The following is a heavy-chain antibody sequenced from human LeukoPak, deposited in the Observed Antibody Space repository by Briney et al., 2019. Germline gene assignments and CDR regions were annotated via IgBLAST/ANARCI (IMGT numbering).Heavy chain of an antibody. D-gene: IGHD7-27*01. CDR3: SRDHWGYGLFDY. Sequence: SEPLSLTCTVSGGSISNYYWSCIRQPPGKGLEWIGYISYSGSTNYNPSLKSRVTISVDTSKNQFSLKLTSVTAADTAVYYCSRDHWGYGLFDYWGQGTLVTVSS. CDR1: GGSISNYY. J-gene: IGHJ4*02. CDR2: ISYSGST. V-gene: IGHV4-59*01.